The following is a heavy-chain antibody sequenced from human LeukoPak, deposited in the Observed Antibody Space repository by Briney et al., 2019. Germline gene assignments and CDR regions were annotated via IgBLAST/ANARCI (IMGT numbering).Heavy chain of an antibody. CDR1: GFTFSSYA. Sequence: GGSLRLSCAASGFTFSSYAMSWVRQAPGKGLEWVSSVSGSGGYTYYAGSVKGRFTISRDNSKNTLYLQMNSLSAEDTAIYYCAKVRPNYYDSSGHYYRRDGDYWGQGTLVTVSS. J-gene: IGHJ4*02. CDR2: VSGSGGYT. CDR3: AKVRPNYYDSSGHYYRRDGDY. D-gene: IGHD3-22*01. V-gene: IGHV3-23*01.